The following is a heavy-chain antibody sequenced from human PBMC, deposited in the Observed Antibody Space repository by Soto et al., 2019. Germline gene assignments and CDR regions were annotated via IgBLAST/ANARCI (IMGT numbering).Heavy chain of an antibody. D-gene: IGHD6-19*01. CDR1: GGSFSGYY. CDR3: NLGIAVAGYYFDY. J-gene: IGHJ4*02. CDR2: IDHSGST. V-gene: IGHV4-34*01. Sequence: SETLSLTCAVYGGSFSGYYWSWIRQPPGKGLEWIGEIDHSGSTNYNPSLKSRVTISVDTSKNQFSLKLSSVTAADTAVYYCNLGIAVAGYYFDYWGQGTLVTSPQ.